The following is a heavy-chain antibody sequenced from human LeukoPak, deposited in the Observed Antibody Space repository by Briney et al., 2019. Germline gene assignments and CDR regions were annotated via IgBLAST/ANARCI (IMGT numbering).Heavy chain of an antibody. CDR2: IKSKTDGGTT. CDR1: GFTFSSYE. V-gene: IGHV3-15*01. J-gene: IGHJ5*02. D-gene: IGHD2-2*01. CDR3: TTDYAYCSSTSCYGPDWFDP. Sequence: PGGSLRLSCAASGFTFSSYEMNWVRQAPGKGLEWVGRIKSKTDGGTTDYAAPVKGRFTISRDDSKNTLYLQMNSLKTEDTAVYYCTTDYAYCSSTSCYGPDWFDPWGQGTLVTVSS.